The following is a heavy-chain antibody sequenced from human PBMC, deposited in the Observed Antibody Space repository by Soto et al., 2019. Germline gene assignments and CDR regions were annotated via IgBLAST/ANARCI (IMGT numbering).Heavy chain of an antibody. Sequence: QVQLVQSGAEVKKPGSSVKVSCKASGGTFSSYAISWVRQAPGQGLEWMGGIIPIFGTANYAQKFQGRVTITADESTSTAYMELSSLRSEDTAVYYCARDLAGDGMSYGIFDYWGQGTLVTVSS. V-gene: IGHV1-69*12. J-gene: IGHJ4*02. CDR2: IIPIFGTA. CDR1: GGTFSSYA. D-gene: IGHD5-18*01. CDR3: ARDLAGDGMSYGIFDY.